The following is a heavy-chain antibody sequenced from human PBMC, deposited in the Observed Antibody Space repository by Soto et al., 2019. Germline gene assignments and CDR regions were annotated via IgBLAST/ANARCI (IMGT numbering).Heavy chain of an antibody. D-gene: IGHD2-8*01. Sequence: QGHLVQSEAEVNKSGASVKVSCKASGYTFTRYGISWVRQAPGQGLEWMGWISGYNGDTNYAQKFQGRVSMTIDTSTTTAYMELRSLTSDDTAVYYCAKNGQPPYYYYGLDVWGQGTKVTVSS. CDR1: GYTFTRYG. J-gene: IGHJ6*02. V-gene: IGHV1-18*01. CDR3: AKNGQPPYYYYGLDV. CDR2: ISGYNGDT.